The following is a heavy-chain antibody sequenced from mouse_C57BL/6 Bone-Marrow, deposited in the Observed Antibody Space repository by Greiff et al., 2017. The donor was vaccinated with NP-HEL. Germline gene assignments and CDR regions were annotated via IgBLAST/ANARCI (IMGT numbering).Heavy chain of an antibody. CDR2: INYDGSST. CDR3: ARGGGGYFDY. CDR1: GFTFSDYY. V-gene: IGHV5-16*01. D-gene: IGHD1-1*02. J-gene: IGHJ2*01. Sequence: EVQLQQSEGGLVQPGSSMKLSCTASGFTFSDYYMAWVRQVPEKGLEWVANINYDGSSTYYLDSLKSRFIISRDNAKNILYLQMSSLKSEDTATYYCARGGGGYFDYWGQGTTLTVSS.